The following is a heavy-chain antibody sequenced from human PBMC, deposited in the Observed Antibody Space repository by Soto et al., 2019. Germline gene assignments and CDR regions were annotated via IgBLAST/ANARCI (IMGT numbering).Heavy chain of an antibody. CDR1: GFTFSGHS. J-gene: IGHJ3*02. V-gene: IGHV3-66*01. Sequence: GGSLRLSCAASGFTFSGHSMNWIRQAPGKGLEWVSVIYSGGSTYYADSVKGRFTISRDNSKNTLYLQMNSLRAEDTAVYYCARGGSPGLRYFDWLLSPPDAFDIWGQGTMVTVSS. CDR2: IYSGGST. CDR3: ARGGSPGLRYFDWLLSPPDAFDI. D-gene: IGHD3-9*01.